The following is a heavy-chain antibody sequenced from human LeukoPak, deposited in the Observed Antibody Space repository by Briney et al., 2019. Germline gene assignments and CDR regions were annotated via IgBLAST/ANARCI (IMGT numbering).Heavy chain of an antibody. CDR1: GFTFSTYA. CDR3: ARVTYCSSTSCKSVPSYFDY. V-gene: IGHV3-21*01. Sequence: GGSLRLSCAASGFTFSTYAVNWVRQAPGKGLEWVSSISSSSSYIYYADSVKGRFTISRDNAKNSLYLQMNSLRAEDTAVYYCARVTYCSSTSCKSVPSYFDYWGQGTLVTVSS. J-gene: IGHJ4*02. D-gene: IGHD2-2*01. CDR2: ISSSSSYI.